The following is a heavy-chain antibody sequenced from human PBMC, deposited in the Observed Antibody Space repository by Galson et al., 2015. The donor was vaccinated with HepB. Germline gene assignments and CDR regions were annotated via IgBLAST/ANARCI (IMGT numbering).Heavy chain of an antibody. CDR2: IGSDGSST. J-gene: IGHJ6*02. CDR1: GFTFSSYA. D-gene: IGHD3-10*01. Sequence: SLRLSCAASGFTFSSYAMSWVRQAPGKGPEWVSAIGSDGSSTFYADSVKGRSTISRDNSGNTLYLQMNRLRAEDTAIYYCAKDLGVRGEYYYYGMDVWGQGTSVTVSS. V-gene: IGHV3-23*01. CDR3: AKDLGVRGEYYYYGMDV.